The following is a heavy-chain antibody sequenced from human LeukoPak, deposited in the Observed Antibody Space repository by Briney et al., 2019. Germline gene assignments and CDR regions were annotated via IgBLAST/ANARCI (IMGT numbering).Heavy chain of an antibody. J-gene: IGHJ5*02. V-gene: IGHV3-30-3*01. Sequence: GGSLRLSCAASGFTFSSCTTHWVRQAPGKGLEWVAAISYDESHKFYTDSVKGRFTISRDSSENTLYLQMNSLRTEDTAVYYCARDADTSEFFSWLDLWGQGTLVTVSS. CDR1: GFTFSSCT. CDR2: ISYDESHK. CDR3: ARDADTSEFFSWLDL. D-gene: IGHD3-22*01.